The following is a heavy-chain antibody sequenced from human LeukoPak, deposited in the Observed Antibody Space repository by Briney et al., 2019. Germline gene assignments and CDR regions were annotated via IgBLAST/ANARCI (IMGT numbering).Heavy chain of an antibody. CDR3: TRGMVREVIWFDS. D-gene: IGHD3-10*01. V-gene: IGHV3-49*04. CDR2: IRSKAYGGTT. Sequence: GGSLRLSCTASGFTFGDYAMSWVRQAPGKGLEWVGFIRSKAYGGTTEYAASVKGRFTISRDDSKSIAYLQMNSLKIDDTAVYYCTRGMVREVIWFDSWGQGTLVIVSS. J-gene: IGHJ5*01. CDR1: GFTFGDYA.